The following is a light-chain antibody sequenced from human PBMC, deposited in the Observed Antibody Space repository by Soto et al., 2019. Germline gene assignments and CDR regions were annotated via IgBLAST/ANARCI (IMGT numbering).Light chain of an antibody. CDR2: SAS. V-gene: IGKV3D-15*01. CDR1: QSVSTE. J-gene: IGKJ2*01. CDR3: LQYEKWPFT. Sequence: EVVMTQSPATLSMSPGERATLSCWASQSVSTELAWFQQKPGQSPRLLISSASIRATGISARFSASGSGTDFTLTISSLQPADFAVYYCLQYEKWPFTFGQGTNLQIK.